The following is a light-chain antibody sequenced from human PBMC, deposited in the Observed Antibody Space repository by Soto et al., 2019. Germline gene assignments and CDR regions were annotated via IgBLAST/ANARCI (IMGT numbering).Light chain of an antibody. V-gene: IGKV1-5*03. CDR2: ETS. J-gene: IGKJ1*01. Sequence: STLSASVGDRVTITCRASQSISRWLAWYQQKPGKAPKLLIYETSSLEDGVPSRFTGSGSGTEFSLTITSLQPEDFASYYCQQYKDYWTFGQGTKVDIK. CDR1: QSISRW. CDR3: QQYKDYWT.